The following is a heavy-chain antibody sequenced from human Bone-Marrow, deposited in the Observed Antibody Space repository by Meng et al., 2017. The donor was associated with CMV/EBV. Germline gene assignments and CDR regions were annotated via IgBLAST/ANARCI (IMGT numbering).Heavy chain of an antibody. CDR3: ARSPFWSGYHYYFDY. Sequence: SETLSLTCTVSGGSISSSSYYWGWIRQPPGKGLEWIGEINHSGSTNYNPSLKSRVTISVDTSKNQFSLKLSSVTAADTAVYYCARSPFWSGYHYYFDYWGQGTLVTVSS. D-gene: IGHD3-3*01. CDR1: GGSISSSSYY. V-gene: IGHV4-39*07. CDR2: INHSGST. J-gene: IGHJ4*02.